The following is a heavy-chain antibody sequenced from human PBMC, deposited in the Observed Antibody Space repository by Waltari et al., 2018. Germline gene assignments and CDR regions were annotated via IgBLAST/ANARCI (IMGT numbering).Heavy chain of an antibody. CDR3: AGGSSWYFWYFDL. Sequence: EVQLVESGGGLVKPGGSLRLSCASSGFTFITYSMIWTRQTPGKGLEWVSSISSTSNYIYYADSVKGRFTISRDNAKKSVYLQLDSLRAEDTAVYYCAGGSSWYFWYFDLWGRGTLVTVSS. J-gene: IGHJ2*01. CDR1: GFTFITYS. CDR2: ISSTSNYI. V-gene: IGHV3-21*01. D-gene: IGHD6-13*01.